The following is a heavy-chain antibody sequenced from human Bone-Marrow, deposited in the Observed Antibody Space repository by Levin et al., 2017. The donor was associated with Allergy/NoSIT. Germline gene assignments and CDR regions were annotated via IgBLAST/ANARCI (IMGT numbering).Heavy chain of an antibody. CDR1: GGSINSFF. J-gene: IGHJ6*02. V-gene: IGHV4-59*12. D-gene: IGHD5-18*01. CDR2: IHHSGNT. CDR3: AGGHVLHSDGPPNYYYGLDV. Sequence: SETLSLTCTVSGGSINSFFWSWIRQSPGKGLEWIGYIHHSGNTNYSPSLKSRVTISVDTSTSQFSLKLTSVTAADRAVYYCAGGHVLHSDGPPNYYYGLDVWGQGTTVTVSS.